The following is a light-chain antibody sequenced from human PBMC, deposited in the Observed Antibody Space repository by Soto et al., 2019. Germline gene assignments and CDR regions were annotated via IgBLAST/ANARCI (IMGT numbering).Light chain of an antibody. CDR1: SSNIGGNT. V-gene: IGLV1-44*01. J-gene: IGLJ3*02. Sequence: SVLTQPPSASGTPGQRVTLACSGSSSNIGGNTVNWYQQLPGTAPKLLIYSNDQRPSGVPDRFSGSKSGTSASLAISGLQSEDEADYYFAAWDDTLNGWVFGGGTKVTVL. CDR2: SND. CDR3: AAWDDTLNGWV.